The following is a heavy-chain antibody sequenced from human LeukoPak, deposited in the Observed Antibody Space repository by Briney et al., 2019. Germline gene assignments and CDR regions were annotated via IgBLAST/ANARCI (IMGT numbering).Heavy chain of an antibody. Sequence: SETLSLTCAVYGGSFSGYYWSWIRQPPGKGLEWIGEINHSGSTNYNPSLKSRVTISVGTSKNQFSLKLSSVTAADTAVYYCARGVGAVDYWGQGTLVTVSS. D-gene: IGHD1-26*01. CDR2: INHSGST. CDR1: GGSFSGYY. J-gene: IGHJ4*02. V-gene: IGHV4-34*01. CDR3: ARGVGAVDY.